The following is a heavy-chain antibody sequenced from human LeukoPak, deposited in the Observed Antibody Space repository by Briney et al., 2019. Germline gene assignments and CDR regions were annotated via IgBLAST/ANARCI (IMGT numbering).Heavy chain of an antibody. CDR3: ARDYGGASFDY. Sequence: GRPLRLSCAASGFTFSSYSMNWVRQAPGKGLEWVSSISSSSSYIYYADSVKGRFTISRDNAKNSLYLQMNSLRAEDTAVYYCARDYGGASFDYWGQGTLVTVSS. D-gene: IGHD3-16*01. J-gene: IGHJ4*02. CDR1: GFTFSSYS. CDR2: ISSSSSYI. V-gene: IGHV3-21*01.